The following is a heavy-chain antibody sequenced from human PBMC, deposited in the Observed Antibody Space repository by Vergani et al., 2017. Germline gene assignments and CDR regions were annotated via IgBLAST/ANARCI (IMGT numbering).Heavy chain of an antibody. CDR2: ISSDGGST. J-gene: IGHJ4*02. CDR1: GFTFSTYA. D-gene: IGHD3-22*01. Sequence: ELQLLESGGGLVQPGGSLRLSCAASGFTFSTYAMTWVRQAPGKGLEWVSTISSDGGSTYYADSVKGRFTISRDNSKNTLSLQMNSLTAEDTAIYYCAGRHGTSAYYYGGFDYWGQGIVVTVSS. CDR3: AGRHGTSAYYYGGFDY. V-gene: IGHV3-23*01.